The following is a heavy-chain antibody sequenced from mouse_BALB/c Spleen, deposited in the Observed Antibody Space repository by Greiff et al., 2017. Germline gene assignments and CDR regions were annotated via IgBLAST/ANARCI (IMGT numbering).Heavy chain of an antibody. CDR3: ARGIRQGYYYAMDY. Sequence: QVQLQHSGAELMKPGASVKISCKATGYTFSSYWIEWVKQRPGHGLEWIGEILPGSGSTNYNEKFKGKATFTADTSSNTAYMQLSSLTSEDSAVYYCARGIRQGYYYAMDYWGQGTSVTVSS. V-gene: IGHV1-9*01. D-gene: IGHD2-12*01. CDR1: GYTFSSYW. J-gene: IGHJ4*01. CDR2: ILPGSGST.